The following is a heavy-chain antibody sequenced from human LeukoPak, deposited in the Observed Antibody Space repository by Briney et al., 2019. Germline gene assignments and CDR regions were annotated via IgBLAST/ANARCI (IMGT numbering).Heavy chain of an antibody. V-gene: IGHV1-2*02. J-gene: IGHJ4*02. CDR1: GYTFIDYY. D-gene: IGHD6-13*01. Sequence: GASVKVSCKASGYTFIDYYIHWVRQAPGQGLEWMGWINPNSGGTNYAQKFQGRVTMTRDTSISTAYMEVSRLRSDDTAVYYCATSNYVAAALGYFDYWGQGTLVTVSS. CDR2: INPNSGGT. CDR3: ATSNYVAAALGYFDY.